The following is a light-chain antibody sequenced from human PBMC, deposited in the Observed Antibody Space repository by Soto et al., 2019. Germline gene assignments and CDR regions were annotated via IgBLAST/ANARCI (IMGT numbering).Light chain of an antibody. V-gene: IGKV3D-20*02. CDR1: QTVTSNF. J-gene: IGKJ1*01. CDR2: AAS. Sequence: VLTQSPGTLSLSPGERATLSCRASQTVTSNFLAWYQEKPGQAPRLLIYAASSRATGIPDRFSGSGSGTDFTLTISRLEPEDFAVYYCQQRTNWPPWTFGQGTKVEIK. CDR3: QQRTNWPPWT.